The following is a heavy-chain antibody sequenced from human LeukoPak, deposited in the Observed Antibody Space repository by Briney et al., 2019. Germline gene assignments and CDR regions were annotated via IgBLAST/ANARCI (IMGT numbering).Heavy chain of an antibody. CDR3: ARGEDFERYYLAY. CDR2: IYYTGTT. CDR1: GGSISIYY. J-gene: IGHJ4*02. V-gene: IGHV4-59*01. D-gene: IGHD3-9*01. Sequence: SETLSLTCSVSGGSISIYYWTWMRQIPGKGLEWIGYIYYTGTTNYNPLFESRATISVDTSKNQFSLKLTSVTAADTAVYFCARGEDFERYYLAYWGQGTLVTVSS.